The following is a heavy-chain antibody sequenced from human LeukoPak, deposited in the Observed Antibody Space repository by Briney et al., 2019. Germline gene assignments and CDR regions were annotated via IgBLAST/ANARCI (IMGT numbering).Heavy chain of an antibody. CDR3: AKGRTPVYYFDY. V-gene: IGHV3-21*01. Sequence: GGSLRLSCAASGFTFSGYNMNWVRQAPGKGLEWVSSISSSSTYIYYADSVKGRFTISRDNAKNSLYLQMNSLRAEDTAVYYCAKGRTPVYYFDYWGQGTLVTVSS. CDR2: ISSSSTYI. D-gene: IGHD1-14*01. J-gene: IGHJ4*02. CDR1: GFTFSGYN.